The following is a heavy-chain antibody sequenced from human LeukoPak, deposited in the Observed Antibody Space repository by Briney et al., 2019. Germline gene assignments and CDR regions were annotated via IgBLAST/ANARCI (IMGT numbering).Heavy chain of an antibody. Sequence: PGGSLRLSCAASGFTFNIYAMSWVRLAPGKGLQWVASMCGSAGCTYYADSVKGRFTISRDNAKNTLYLQMNSLRAEDTAVYYCAVLRYFDLDVWGKGTTVTVSS. J-gene: IGHJ6*04. CDR2: MCGSAGCT. D-gene: IGHD3-9*01. CDR1: GFTFNIYA. CDR3: AVLRYFDLDV. V-gene: IGHV3-23*01.